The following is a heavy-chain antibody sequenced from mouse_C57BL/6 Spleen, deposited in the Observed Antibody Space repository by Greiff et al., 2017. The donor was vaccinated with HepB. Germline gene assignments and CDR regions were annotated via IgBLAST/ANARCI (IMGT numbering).Heavy chain of an antibody. V-gene: IGHV1-54*01. Sequence: QVQLKESGAELVRPGPSVKVSCKASGYAFTNYLIEWVKQRPGQGLEWIGVINPGSGGTHYNETCKGKATLTADKASSTAYMQLSSLTSEDSAVYFCARKGRRGAMDYWGQGTSVTVSA. CDR3: ARKGRRGAMDY. D-gene: IGHD2-14*01. CDR1: GYAFTNYL. CDR2: INPGSGGT. J-gene: IGHJ4*01.